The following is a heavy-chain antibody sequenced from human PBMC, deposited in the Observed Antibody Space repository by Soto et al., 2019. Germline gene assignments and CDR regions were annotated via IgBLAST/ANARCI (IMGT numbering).Heavy chain of an antibody. CDR3: ARGGRIVDTGIGYYYYHAMDV. CDR2: FNPTGDTA. J-gene: IGHJ6*02. D-gene: IGHD5-18*01. V-gene: IGHV1-46*01. Sequence: ASVKVSCKASGYTFTSYYIHWVRQAPGQGLEWMGIFNPTGDTASYAQKLQGRVTMTRDTSTGTAYMELGSLRSEDTAVYYCARGGRIVDTGIGYYYYHAMDVWGQGATVTVSS. CDR1: GYTFTSYY.